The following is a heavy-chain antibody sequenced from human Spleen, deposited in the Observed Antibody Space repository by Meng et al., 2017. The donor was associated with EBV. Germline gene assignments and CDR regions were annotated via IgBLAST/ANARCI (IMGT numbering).Heavy chain of an antibody. CDR3: SRDLAGADDD. CDR1: GFTYSRYW. Sequence: VHVGGSGGAIVRPGWSLRLSCSASGFTYSRYWMPRIRQAPGKGLVWVSRTNENERITDYADSVKGRFTISRDNTKNTLYLQMNSLRVEDTAIYFCSRDLAGADDDWGPGTLVTVSS. V-gene: IGHV3-74*01. J-gene: IGHJ4*02. CDR2: TNENERIT.